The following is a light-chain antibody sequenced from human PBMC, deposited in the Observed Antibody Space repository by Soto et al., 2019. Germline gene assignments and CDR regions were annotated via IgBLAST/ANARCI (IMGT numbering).Light chain of an antibody. V-gene: IGLV2-14*01. J-gene: IGLJ2*01. Sequence: QSVLTQPASVSGSPGQSITISCTGTSGDVGGYKYVSWYQQHPGKAPKLMIYDVSNRPSGVSNRFSASKSGNTASLTISGLQAEDEADYYCTSYSSSRILLFGGGTKVTVL. CDR1: SGDVGGYKY. CDR2: DVS. CDR3: TSYSSSRILL.